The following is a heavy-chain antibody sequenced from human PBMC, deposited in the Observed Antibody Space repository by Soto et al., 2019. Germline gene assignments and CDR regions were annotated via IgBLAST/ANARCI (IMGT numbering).Heavy chain of an antibody. V-gene: IGHV1-18*01. CDR3: ARDQLPYYYDSSGYFI. CDR1: GYTFTSYG. D-gene: IGHD3-22*01. J-gene: IGHJ4*02. Sequence: ASVKVSCKASGYTFTSYGISWLRQSPGQGLEWMGWISAYNGNTNYAQKLQGRVTMTTDTSTSTAYMELRSLRSDDTAVYYCARDQLPYYYDSSGYFIWGQGTLVTVSS. CDR2: ISAYNGNT.